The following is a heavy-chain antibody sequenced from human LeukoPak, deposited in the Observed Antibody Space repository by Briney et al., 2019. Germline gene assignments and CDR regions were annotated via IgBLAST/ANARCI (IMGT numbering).Heavy chain of an antibody. D-gene: IGHD3-3*02. CDR3: ARVGDHFHWYLDL. CDR1: GFSVSLNY. CDR2: LYSGSDT. Sequence: GGSLRLSCAASGFSVSLNYMNWVRQAPGKGLEWVSILYSGSDTYYADSVKGRFTISRDSSKNMLFLHMNSLRAEHTAVYCARVGDHFHWYLDLWGRGTLVTVSS. J-gene: IGHJ2*01. V-gene: IGHV3-53*01.